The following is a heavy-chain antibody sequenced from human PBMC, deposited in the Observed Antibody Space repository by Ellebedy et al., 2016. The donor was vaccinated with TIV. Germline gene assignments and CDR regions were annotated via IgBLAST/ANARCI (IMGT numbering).Heavy chain of an antibody. CDR1: GMTVSSDV. D-gene: IGHD3-22*01. Sequence: GGSLRLSCAVSGMTVSSDVMNWVRQAPGKGLEWLSAMRSEGYTHYTDSVKGRFTISRDNAKNSLYLQMNSLRAEDTAVYYCAREVGYYDSSGVFDYWGQGTLVTVSS. J-gene: IGHJ4*02. V-gene: IGHV3-66*01. CDR2: MRSEGYT. CDR3: AREVGYYDSSGVFDY.